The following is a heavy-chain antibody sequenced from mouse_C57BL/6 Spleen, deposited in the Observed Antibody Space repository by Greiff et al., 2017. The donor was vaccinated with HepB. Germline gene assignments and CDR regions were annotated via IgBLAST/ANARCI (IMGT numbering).Heavy chain of an antibody. CDR2: IYPGNSDT. CDR1: GYTFTSYW. D-gene: IGHD1-1*01. J-gene: IGHJ2*01. CDR3: TITTVVEGYFDY. V-gene: IGHV1-5*01. Sequence: VQLQQSGTVLARPGASVKMSCKTSGYTFTSYWMHWVKQRPGQGLEWIGAIYPGNSDTSYNQKFKGKAKLTAVTSASTAYMELSSLTNEDSAVYYCTITTVVEGYFDYWGQGTTLTVSS.